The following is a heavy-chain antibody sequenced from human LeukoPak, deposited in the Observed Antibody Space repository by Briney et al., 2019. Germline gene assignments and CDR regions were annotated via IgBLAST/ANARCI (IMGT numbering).Heavy chain of an antibody. CDR2: ISSSSSYI. CDR3: ARDRDILTGLDAFDI. J-gene: IGHJ3*02. V-gene: IGHV3-21*01. Sequence: GGSLRLSCAASGFTLSSYSMNWVRQAPGKGLEWVSSISSSSSYIYYADSVKGRFTISRDNAKNSLYLQMNSLRAEDTAVYYGARDRDILTGLDAFDIWGQGTMVTVSS. D-gene: IGHD3-9*01. CDR1: GFTLSSYS.